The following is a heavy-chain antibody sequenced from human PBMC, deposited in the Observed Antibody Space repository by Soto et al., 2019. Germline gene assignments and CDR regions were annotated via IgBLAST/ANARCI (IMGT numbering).Heavy chain of an antibody. V-gene: IGHV4-34*01. Sequence: SETLSLTCAVYGGSVNGYYWNWIRQPPGKGLEWIGEINHTGGTHYNPSLKSRVTMSVDTSKNQFSLRLSSVTAADTAIYYCAARITVFGLLIPPFDPWGQGTQFTVAS. CDR2: INHTGGT. CDR1: GGSVNGYY. CDR3: AARITVFGLLIPPFDP. D-gene: IGHD3-3*01. J-gene: IGHJ5*02.